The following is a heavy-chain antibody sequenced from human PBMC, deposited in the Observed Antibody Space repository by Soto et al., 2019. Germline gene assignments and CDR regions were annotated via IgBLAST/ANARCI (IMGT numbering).Heavy chain of an antibody. D-gene: IGHD3-3*01. V-gene: IGHV3-30-3*01. CDR1: GFTFSSYA. CDR2: ISYDGSNK. J-gene: IGHJ3*02. CDR3: AGRTSWLLLDAFDI. Sequence: QVQLVESGGGVVQPGRSLRISCAASGFTFSSYAMHWVRQAPGKGLEWVAVISYDGSNKYYADSVKGRFTISRDNSKNTLYLQMNSLRAEDTAVYYCAGRTSWLLLDAFDIWGQGTMVTVSS.